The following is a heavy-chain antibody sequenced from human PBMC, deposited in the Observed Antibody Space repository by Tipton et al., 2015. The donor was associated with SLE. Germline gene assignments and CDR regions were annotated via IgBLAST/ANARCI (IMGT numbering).Heavy chain of an antibody. CDR2: VSHRGTT. V-gene: IGHV4-34*08. CDR3: ANQNWNYYF. J-gene: IGHJ4*02. CDR1: GGTSRDYF. Sequence: TLSLTCAVYGGTSRDYFWSWIRQPPGKGLEWIGEVSHRGTTNSNPSLDSRVTISLDRFNNQFTLKMTSVTAADTAVYYCANQNWNYYFWGQGNLVTVSS. D-gene: IGHD1-7*01.